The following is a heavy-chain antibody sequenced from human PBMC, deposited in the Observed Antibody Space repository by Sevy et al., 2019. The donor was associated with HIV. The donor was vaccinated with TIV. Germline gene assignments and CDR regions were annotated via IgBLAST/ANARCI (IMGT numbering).Heavy chain of an antibody. CDR3: GTNGRGLPDCSGDCETAEYFHH. D-gene: IGHD2-21*01. J-gene: IGHJ1*01. Sequence: GGSLRLSCVVSGFTFSNFGMNWARQAPGKGLQWVAVIWSDGSKDYYVDSVKGRFTVSRDNFKNTLYLQMDSLRVEDTAVYYGGTNGRGLPDCSGDCETAEYFHHWGQGTPVTVSS. CDR1: GFTFSNFG. V-gene: IGHV3-33*08. CDR2: IWSDGSKD.